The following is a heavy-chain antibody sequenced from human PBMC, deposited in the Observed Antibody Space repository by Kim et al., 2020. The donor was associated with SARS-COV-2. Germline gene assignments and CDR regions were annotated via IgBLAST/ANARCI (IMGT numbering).Heavy chain of an antibody. Sequence: NYNPSPKSRVPISEDTSRNQFPLKLSSGTAADTAVYYCARGGGSYFQWLGWGQGTLVTVSS. V-gene: IGHV4-59*09. J-gene: IGHJ4*02. D-gene: IGHD1-26*01. CDR3: ARGGGSYFQWLG.